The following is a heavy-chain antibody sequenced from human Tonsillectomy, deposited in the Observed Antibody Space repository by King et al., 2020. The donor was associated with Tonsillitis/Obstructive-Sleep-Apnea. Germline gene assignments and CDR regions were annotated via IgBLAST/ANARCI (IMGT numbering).Heavy chain of an antibody. Sequence: QLVQSGGGSVQPGGSLRLSCAASGFTFSSYEFNWVRQAPGKGLEWLSYISSSVSTIYYADSVKGRFTISRDNSKNSLWLQMNSLRAEDTAVYYCAREGLYDYSPWGQGTLVTVSS. CDR2: ISSSVSTI. CDR1: GFTFSSYE. V-gene: IGHV3-48*03. D-gene: IGHD3-16*01. CDR3: AREGLYDYSP. J-gene: IGHJ5*02.